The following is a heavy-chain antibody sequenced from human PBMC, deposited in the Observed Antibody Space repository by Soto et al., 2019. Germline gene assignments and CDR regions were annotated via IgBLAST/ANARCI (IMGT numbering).Heavy chain of an antibody. CDR1: GFTFGDYT. D-gene: IGHD6-13*01. J-gene: IGHJ4*02. CDR2: ISSSSSYI. V-gene: IGHV3-21*01. CDR3: ARDSLAAAGKNY. Sequence: GGSLRLSCTASGFTFGDYTMHWVRQAPGKGLEWVSSISSSSSYIDYADSVKGRFTISRDNAKNSLYLQMNSLRHEDTAVYYCARDSLAAAGKNYWGQGTLVTVSS.